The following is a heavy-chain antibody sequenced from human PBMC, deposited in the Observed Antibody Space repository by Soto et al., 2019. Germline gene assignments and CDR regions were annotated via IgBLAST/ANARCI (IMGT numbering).Heavy chain of an antibody. V-gene: IGHV4-34*01. Sequence: SETLSLTCAVYGGSFSGYYWSWIRQPPGKGLEWIGEINHSGSTNYNPSLKSRVTISVDTSKNQFPLKLSSVTAADTAVYYCARGRRSSGWYVGYNWFDPWGQGTLVTVSS. CDR3: ARGRRSSGWYVGYNWFDP. J-gene: IGHJ5*02. CDR1: GGSFSGYY. D-gene: IGHD6-19*01. CDR2: INHSGST.